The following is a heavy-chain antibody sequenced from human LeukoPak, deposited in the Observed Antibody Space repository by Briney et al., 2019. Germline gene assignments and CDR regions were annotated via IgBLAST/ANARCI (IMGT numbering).Heavy chain of an antibody. CDR2: IIPIFGIA. V-gene: IGHV1-69*04. CDR1: GGSFNNYA. J-gene: IGHJ4*02. Sequence: SVKVSCKASGGSFNNYAISWVRQAPGQGLEWMGRIIPIFGIANYAQKFQGRVTITADKSTSTAYMELSSLRSEDTAVYYCARDRAGYSSGWGQGTLVTVSS. D-gene: IGHD6-19*01. CDR3: ARDRAGYSSG.